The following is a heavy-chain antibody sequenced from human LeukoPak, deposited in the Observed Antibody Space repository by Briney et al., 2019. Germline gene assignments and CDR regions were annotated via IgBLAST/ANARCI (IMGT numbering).Heavy chain of an antibody. CDR2: ISYDGSNK. D-gene: IGHD2-2*01. J-gene: IGHJ5*02. CDR1: GFTLSSYG. Sequence: GGSLRLSCAASGFTLSSYGMHWVRQAPGKGLEWVAVISYDGSNKYYADSVKGRFTISRDNSKNTLYLQMNSLRAEDPAVYYCARGSTSAVRFDPWGQGTLVTVSS. CDR3: ARGSTSAVRFDP. V-gene: IGHV3-30*03.